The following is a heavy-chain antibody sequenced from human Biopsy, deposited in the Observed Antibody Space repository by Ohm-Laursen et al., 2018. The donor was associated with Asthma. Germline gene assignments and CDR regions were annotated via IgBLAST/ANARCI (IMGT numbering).Heavy chain of an antibody. J-gene: IGHJ4*02. CDR2: IYYIGST. Sequence: SQTLSLTCTVSGGSISSGAYYWSWVRQPPGKGLEWIGYIYYIGSTYYNPSLKSRVAISLDTSKNQFSLKLSSVTAADTAVYFCARRGGVRRYFAYWGQGTLVTVSS. V-gene: IGHV4-30-4*01. CDR1: GGSISSGAYY. CDR3: ARRGGVRRYFAY. D-gene: IGHD3-16*01.